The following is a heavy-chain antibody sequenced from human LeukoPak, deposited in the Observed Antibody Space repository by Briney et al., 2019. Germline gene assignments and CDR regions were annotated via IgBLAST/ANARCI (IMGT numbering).Heavy chain of an antibody. CDR2: IYYSGNT. V-gene: IGHV4-39*01. J-gene: IGHJ4*02. CDR1: GGSISSNNYY. CDR3: ARGVGTGWFYYFDY. D-gene: IGHD6-19*01. Sequence: PSETLSLTCTVSGGSISSNNYYWGWIRQPPGKGLKWIGSIYYSGNTYYNPSLKSRVTISVDTSKSQFSLKLSSVTAADTAVYYCARGVGTGWFYYFDYWGQGTLVTVSS.